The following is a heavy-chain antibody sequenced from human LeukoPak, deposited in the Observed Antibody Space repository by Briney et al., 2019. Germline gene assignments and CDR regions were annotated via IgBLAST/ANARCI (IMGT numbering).Heavy chain of an antibody. Sequence: PGRSLRLSCAASGFTFSSYAMHWVRQAPGKGLEWVAVISYDGSNKYYADSVKGRFTISRDDSKNTLYLQMNSLRPEDTAVYYCARARSQYYDFWSGNMDVWGKGTTVTVSS. D-gene: IGHD3-3*01. V-gene: IGHV3-30-3*01. CDR3: ARARSQYYDFWSGNMDV. CDR1: GFTFSSYA. CDR2: ISYDGSNK. J-gene: IGHJ6*03.